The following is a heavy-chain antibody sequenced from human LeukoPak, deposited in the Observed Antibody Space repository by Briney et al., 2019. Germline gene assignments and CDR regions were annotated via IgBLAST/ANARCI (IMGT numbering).Heavy chain of an antibody. J-gene: IGHJ4*02. Sequence: GGSLRLSCAASGFTFDDYGMSWVRQASGYGLAWVSCINWNGGSTGYADSVKGRFTISRDNAKNSLYLQMNSLRAEDTALYYCARESGQGHSSGWYRGDYWGQGTLVTVSS. CDR3: ARESGQGHSSGWYRGDY. V-gene: IGHV3-20*04. CDR2: INWNGGST. D-gene: IGHD6-19*01. CDR1: GFTFDDYG.